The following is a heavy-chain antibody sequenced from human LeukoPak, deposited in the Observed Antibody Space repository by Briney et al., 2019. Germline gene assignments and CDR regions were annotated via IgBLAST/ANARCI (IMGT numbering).Heavy chain of an antibody. V-gene: IGHV1-2*02. D-gene: IGHD3-10*01. J-gene: IGHJ4*02. Sequence: RASVKVSCKASGYTFTGYYMHWVRQAPGQGLEWIGWINPNSGGTNYAQKFQGRVTMTRDTSISTAYMELSRLRSDDTAVYYCARARGLGYYGSGSYSTGYWGQGTLVTVSS. CDR2: INPNSGGT. CDR1: GYTFTGYY. CDR3: ARARGLGYYGSGSYSTGY.